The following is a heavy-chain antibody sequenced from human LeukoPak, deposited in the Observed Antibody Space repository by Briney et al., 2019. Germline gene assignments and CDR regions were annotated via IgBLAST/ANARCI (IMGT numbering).Heavy chain of an antibody. J-gene: IGHJ4*02. V-gene: IGHV4-61*01. D-gene: IGHD6-19*01. CDR2: IYYSGST. CDR1: GGSVSSGSYY. CDR3: ARYSGGWSGASPYYFDY. Sequence: SETLSLTCTVSGGSVSSGSYYWSWIRQPPGKGLEWIGYIYYSGSTNYNPSLKSRVTISVDTSKNQFSLKLSSVTAADTAVYYCARYSGGWSGASPYYFDYWGQGTLVTVSS.